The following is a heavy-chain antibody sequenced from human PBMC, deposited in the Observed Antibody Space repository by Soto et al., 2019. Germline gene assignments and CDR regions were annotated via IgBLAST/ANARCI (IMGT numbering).Heavy chain of an antibody. D-gene: IGHD2-15*01. J-gene: IGHJ5*02. Sequence: GASVKVSCKTSGYTFTTYGVSWVRQAPGQGLEWMGWISPYNGNTNYAQRLQGRVTLTTDTSTNTAYMELRSLRSDDTAVYYCAREDGYCSGGNCYYGGWLDPWGQGTLVTVSS. CDR2: ISPYNGNT. CDR1: GYTFTTYG. CDR3: AREDGYCSGGNCYYGGWLDP. V-gene: IGHV1-18*01.